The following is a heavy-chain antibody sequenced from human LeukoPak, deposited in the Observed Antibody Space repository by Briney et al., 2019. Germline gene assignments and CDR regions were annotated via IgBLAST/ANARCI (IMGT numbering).Heavy chain of an antibody. Sequence: PGGSLRLSCAASGFTFSSYAMHWVRQAPGKGLEWLAVISYDGSNKYYADSVKGRFTISRDNSKNTLYLQMNSLRAEDTAVYYCARGGEYSSGWYGYWGQGTLVTVSS. CDR1: GFTFSSYA. CDR2: ISYDGSNK. D-gene: IGHD6-19*01. J-gene: IGHJ4*02. CDR3: ARGGEYSSGWYGY. V-gene: IGHV3-30*04.